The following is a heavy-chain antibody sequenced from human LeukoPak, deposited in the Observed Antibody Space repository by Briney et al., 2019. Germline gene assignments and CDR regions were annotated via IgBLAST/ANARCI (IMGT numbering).Heavy chain of an antibody. CDR3: AKKYSTGLDP. J-gene: IGHJ5*02. V-gene: IGHV3-23*01. D-gene: IGHD1-26*01. CDR1: GFTFSNAW. Sequence: PGGSLRLSCAASGFTFSNAWMSWVRQAPGKGLEWVSDISGSGSNTYYADSVKGRFTISRDNSKNTLYLQMNSLRVEDTAVYYCAKKYSTGLDPWGQGTLVTVSS. CDR2: ISGSGSNT.